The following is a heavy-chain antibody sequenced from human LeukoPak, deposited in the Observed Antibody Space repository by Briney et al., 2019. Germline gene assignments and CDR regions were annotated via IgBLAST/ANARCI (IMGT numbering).Heavy chain of an antibody. V-gene: IGHV4-39*01. CDR1: GGSISTSSYY. J-gene: IGHJ4*02. Sequence: SETLSLTCTVSGGSISTSSYYWGWIRQPPGKGLEWIGSIYYTGNTYYNASLKSRVTISIDTSKNQISLRLTSVTAADTAMYYCARQTGSGLFTLPGGQGTLVTVSS. CDR2: IYYTGNT. CDR3: ARQTGSGLFTLP. D-gene: IGHD3/OR15-3a*01.